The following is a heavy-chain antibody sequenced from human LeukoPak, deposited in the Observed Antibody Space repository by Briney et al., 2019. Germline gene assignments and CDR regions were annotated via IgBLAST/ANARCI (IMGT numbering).Heavy chain of an antibody. J-gene: IGHJ4*02. V-gene: IGHV3-64D*09. CDR2: ISSNEGST. CDR3: VYDNDYDSSGYYYNY. D-gene: IGHD3-22*01. Sequence: GGSLRLSCSASGFTFSSYAMHWVRQAPGKGLEYVSAISSNEGSTYYADSGKGRFTISRDNSKNTLYLQMSSLRAEDTAVYYCVYDNDYDSSGYYYNYWGQGTLVTVSS. CDR1: GFTFSSYA.